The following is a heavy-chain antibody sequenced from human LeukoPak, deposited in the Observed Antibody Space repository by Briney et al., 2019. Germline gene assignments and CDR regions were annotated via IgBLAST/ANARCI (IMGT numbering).Heavy chain of an antibody. J-gene: IGHJ5*02. CDR1: GFTFSSYS. Sequence: PGGSLRLSCAASGFTFSSYSMNWVRQAPGKGLEWVSFISSSSSYIYYADSVKGRFTISRDNAKNSLYLQMNSLRAEDTAVYYCARASRGIAAAGYWFDPWGQGTLVTVSS. CDR3: ARASRGIAAAGYWFDP. D-gene: IGHD6-13*01. V-gene: IGHV3-21*01. CDR2: ISSSSSYI.